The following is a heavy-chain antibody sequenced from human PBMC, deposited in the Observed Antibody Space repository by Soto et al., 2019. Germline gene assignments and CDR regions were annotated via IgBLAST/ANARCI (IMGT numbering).Heavy chain of an antibody. CDR1: GLTFRTYA. CDR2: ITNDGTKQ. CDR3: AREPYDSSGYYFSPWFDP. Sequence: PGGSLRLSCAASGLTFRTYAMHWVRQAPGKGLEWVAVITNDGTKQYYADSVKGRFTISRDNSKKTLYLQMNSLRPEDTAVYYCAREPYDSSGYYFSPWFDPWGPGTLVTVSS. V-gene: IGHV3-30-3*01. J-gene: IGHJ5*02. D-gene: IGHD3-22*01.